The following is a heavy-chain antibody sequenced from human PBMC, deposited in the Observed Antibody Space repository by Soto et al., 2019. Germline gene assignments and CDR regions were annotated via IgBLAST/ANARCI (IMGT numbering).Heavy chain of an antibody. CDR2: IIPILNSP. D-gene: IGHD2-8*02. Sequence: QVQLVQSGAEVKKPGSSVKVSCKASGGTFGSYAITWVRRAPGQGLEWLGGIIPILNSPAYAEKFKARVVITADDITNTAYMDLNSLRVDDTAVYYCAREAPYCTSAACPKFYDMDVWGQGTTVTVAS. V-gene: IGHV1-69*01. J-gene: IGHJ6*01. CDR1: GGTFGSYA. CDR3: AREAPYCTSAACPKFYDMDV.